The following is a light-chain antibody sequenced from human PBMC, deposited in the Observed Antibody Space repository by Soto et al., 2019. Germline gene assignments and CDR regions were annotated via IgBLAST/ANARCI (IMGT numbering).Light chain of an antibody. V-gene: IGKV3-11*01. CDR2: DAS. CDR1: QSISSN. Sequence: EIVLTQSPATLSLSPGERATLSCRASQSISSNLAWYQQKPGQAPRLLIYDASNRATGIPARFSGSGSGTDFTLTISSLEPEDFAVYYCQHRSSWSLTFGGGTKVEIK. J-gene: IGKJ4*01. CDR3: QHRSSWSLT.